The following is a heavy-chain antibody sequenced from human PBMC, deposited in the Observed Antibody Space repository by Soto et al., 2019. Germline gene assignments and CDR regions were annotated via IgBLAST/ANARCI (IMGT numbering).Heavy chain of an antibody. D-gene: IGHD2-2*01. CDR1: GFNISSYY. Sequence: SETLSLTSTVSGFNISSYYWSWIRQPPGKGLEWIGYIYYSGSTNYNPSLKSRVTISVDTSKNQFSLKLSSVTVADTAVYYCARHVVPAANYFAYWGQGTLVTVSS. J-gene: IGHJ4*02. CDR3: ARHVVPAANYFAY. CDR2: IYYSGST. V-gene: IGHV4-59*08.